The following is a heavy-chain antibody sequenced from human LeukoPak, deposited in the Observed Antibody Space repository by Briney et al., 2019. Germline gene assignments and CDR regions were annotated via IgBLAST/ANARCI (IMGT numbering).Heavy chain of an antibody. Sequence: SETLSLTCTVSGGSISSYYWSLIRQPAGKGLEWIGRIYTSGSTNYNPSLKSRVTMSVDTSKNQFSLKLSSVTAADTAVYYCARATYDGYYYYYMDVWGKGTTVTVSS. V-gene: IGHV4-4*07. J-gene: IGHJ6*03. CDR1: GGSISSYY. CDR2: IYTSGST. CDR3: ARATYDGYYYYYMDV. D-gene: IGHD3-22*01.